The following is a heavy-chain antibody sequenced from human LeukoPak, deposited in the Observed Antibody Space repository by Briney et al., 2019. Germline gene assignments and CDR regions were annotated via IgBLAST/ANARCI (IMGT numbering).Heavy chain of an antibody. V-gene: IGHV3-48*03. J-gene: IGHJ5*02. Sequence: GGSLRLSCEASGFTFSTYEMSWVRQAPGKGLEWISYISSSSVLIYYADSVKGRFTISRDNAKNSLFLQMNSLRADDTAVYYCARGTSGAYYNILTNWVDPWGQGTLGTVSP. CDR2: ISSSSVLI. CDR3: ARGTSGAYYNILTNWVDP. CDR1: GFTFSTYE. D-gene: IGHD3-10*01.